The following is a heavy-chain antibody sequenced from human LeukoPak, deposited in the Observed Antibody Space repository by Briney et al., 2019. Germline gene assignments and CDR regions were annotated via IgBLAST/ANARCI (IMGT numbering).Heavy chain of an antibody. CDR1: GFTFDDYA. J-gene: IGHJ4*02. V-gene: IGHV3-9*01. CDR3: AKGYCSSISCHADY. D-gene: IGHD2-2*01. Sequence: PGGSLRLSCAASGFTFDDYAXHWXXXXXXXXXXXXXXXSWNRGSIGYADSVKGRFTTSRDNAKMSLYLQMNSLRAEDTALYYCAKGYCSSISCHADYWGQGTLVTASS. CDR2: XSWNRGSI.